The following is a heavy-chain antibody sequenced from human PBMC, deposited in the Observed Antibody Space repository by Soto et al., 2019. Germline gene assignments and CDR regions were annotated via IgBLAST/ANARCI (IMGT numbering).Heavy chain of an antibody. CDR1: GFTFSSYA. D-gene: IGHD5-18*01. V-gene: IGHV3-23*01. Sequence: PGGSLRLSCAASGFTFSSYAMSWVRQAPGKGLEWVSAISGSGGSTYYADSVKGRFTISRDNSKNTLYLQMNSLRAEDTAVYYCAKDRGNTASRFYYYYGMDVWGQGTTVTVSS. J-gene: IGHJ6*02. CDR3: AKDRGNTASRFYYYYGMDV. CDR2: ISGSGGST.